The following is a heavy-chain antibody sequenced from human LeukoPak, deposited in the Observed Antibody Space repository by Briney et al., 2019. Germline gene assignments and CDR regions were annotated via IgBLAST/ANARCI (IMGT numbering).Heavy chain of an antibody. D-gene: IGHD6-13*01. CDR1: GFTVSSNY. CDR3: ARDSVAAAGTGYYYGMDV. V-gene: IGHV3-53*01. J-gene: IGHJ6*02. CDR2: IYSGGST. Sequence: PGGSLRLSCAASGFTVSSNYMSWVRQAPGKGLEWVSVIYSGGSTYYADSVKGRFTISRDNSKNTLYLQMNSLRAEDTAVYYCARDSVAAAGTGYYYGMDVWGQGTTVTVSS.